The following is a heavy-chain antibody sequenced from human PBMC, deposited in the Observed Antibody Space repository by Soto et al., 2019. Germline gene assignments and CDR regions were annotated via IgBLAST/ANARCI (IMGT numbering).Heavy chain of an antibody. CDR2: IYNSGGT. Sequence: EVQLVDSGGGLIQPGGSLRLSCAASGFSVSSYYMSWVRQAPGKGLEWVSVIYNSGGTYYADSVKGRFTISRDNSKNTLYLQMNGLRADDTAMYYCARDLGGYLDYWGQGTVVTVSS. CDR1: GFSVSSYY. CDR3: ARDLGGYLDY. J-gene: IGHJ4*02. D-gene: IGHD2-15*01. V-gene: IGHV3-53*01.